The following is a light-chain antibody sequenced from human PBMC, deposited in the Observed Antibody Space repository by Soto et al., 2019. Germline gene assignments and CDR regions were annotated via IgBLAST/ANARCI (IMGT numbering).Light chain of an antibody. CDR1: SSDVGFSNY. J-gene: IGLJ1*01. CDR3: SSYTSSSTDV. V-gene: IGLV2-14*01. CDR2: DVR. Sequence: QSVLTQPASVSGSPGQSITISCTGTSSDVGFSNYVFWYQQHPGKAPKLIISDVRNRPSGVSNRFSGSKSGNTASLTISGLQAEDEADYYCSSYTSSSTDVFGTGTKLTVL.